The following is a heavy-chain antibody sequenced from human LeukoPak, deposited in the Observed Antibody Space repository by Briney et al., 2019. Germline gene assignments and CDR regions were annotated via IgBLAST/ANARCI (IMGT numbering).Heavy chain of an antibody. CDR2: MNPNSGNT. CDR3: ARGDYYYYYMDV. J-gene: IGHJ6*03. CDR1: GYTLTSYG. V-gene: IGHV1-8*03. Sequence: ASVKVSCKASGYTLTSYGIHWVRHATGQGLEWMGWMNPNSGNTGYAQKFQGRVTITRNTSISTAYMELSSLRSEDTAVYYCARGDYYYYYMDVWGKGTTVTVSS.